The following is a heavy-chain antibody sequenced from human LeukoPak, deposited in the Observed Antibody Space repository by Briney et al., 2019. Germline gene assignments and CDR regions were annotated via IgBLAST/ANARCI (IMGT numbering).Heavy chain of an antibody. CDR3: ARGIFGVVPKTFDY. J-gene: IGHJ4*02. Sequence: SETLSLTCTVSGGSISSYYWSWIRQPPGKGLEWIGYIYYSGSTNYNPSLKSRDTISVDTSKNQFSLKLSSVTAADTAVYYCARGIFGVVPKTFDYWGQGTLVTVSS. V-gene: IGHV4-59*01. D-gene: IGHD3-3*01. CDR2: IYYSGST. CDR1: GGSISSYY.